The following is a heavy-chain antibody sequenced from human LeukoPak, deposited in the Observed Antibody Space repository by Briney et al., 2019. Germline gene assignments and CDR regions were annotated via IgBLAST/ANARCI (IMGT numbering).Heavy chain of an antibody. CDR1: GFTFSSYA. CDR3: AKVGSAGAYYYYYMDV. D-gene: IGHD4/OR15-4a*01. Sequence: PGGSLRLSCAASGFTFSSYAMSWVRQAPGKGLEWVSATSGSGGSTYYADSVKGRLTISRDNSKNKLYLQMNSLRAEDTAVYYCAKVGSAGAYYYYYMDVWGKGTTVTVSS. V-gene: IGHV3-23*01. J-gene: IGHJ6*03. CDR2: TSGSGGST.